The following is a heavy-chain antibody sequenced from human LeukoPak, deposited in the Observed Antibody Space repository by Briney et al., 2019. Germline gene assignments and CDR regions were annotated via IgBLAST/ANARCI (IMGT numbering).Heavy chain of an antibody. J-gene: IGHJ4*02. Sequence: PGGSLRLSCAASGFTFSSYGMSWVRQAPGKGLEWVAAISAGGDLTNYADSVKGRFTISRDSSKNMLYVQMNSLRAEDTAIYYCAKGLISSATYFSYFDYWGQGTLVTVPS. V-gene: IGHV3-23*01. CDR1: GFTFSSYG. CDR3: AKGLISSATYFSYFDY. CDR2: ISAGGDLT. D-gene: IGHD1-26*01.